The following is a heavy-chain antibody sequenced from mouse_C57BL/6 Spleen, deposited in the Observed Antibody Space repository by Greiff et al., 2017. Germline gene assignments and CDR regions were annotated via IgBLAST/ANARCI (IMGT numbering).Heavy chain of an antibody. V-gene: IGHV5-6*01. D-gene: IGHD3-3*01. J-gene: IGHJ2*01. Sequence: EVKLQESGGDLVKPGGSLKLSCAASGFTFSSYGMSWVRQTPDKRLEWVATISSGGSYTYYPDSVKGRFTISRDSAKNTLYLQMSSLKSEDTAFYYCARHEVGQVCYFGYWGQVTTLSVSS. CDR3: ARHEVGQVCYFGY. CDR1: GFTFSSYG. CDR2: ISSGGSYT.